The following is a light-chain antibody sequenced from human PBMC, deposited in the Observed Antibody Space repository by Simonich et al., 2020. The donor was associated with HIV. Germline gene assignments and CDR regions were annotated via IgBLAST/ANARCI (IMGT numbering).Light chain of an antibody. Sequence: QSALTQPASVSGSPGQSITISCTGTSSDIGGYNYVSWYQQHPGKAPKLMIFDVSYRPSGISHRVSASKSGNTASLTISGLQAEDEADYYCSSYAGSSMFGGGTKLTVL. CDR3: SSYAGSSM. J-gene: IGLJ3*02. CDR1: SSDIGGYNY. V-gene: IGLV2-14*03. CDR2: DVS.